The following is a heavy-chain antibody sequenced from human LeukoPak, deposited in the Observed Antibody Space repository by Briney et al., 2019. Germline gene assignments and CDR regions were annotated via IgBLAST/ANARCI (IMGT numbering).Heavy chain of an antibody. CDR1: GGSISSYY. CDR2: IYTSGST. V-gene: IGHV4-4*09. J-gene: IGHJ4*02. Sequence: SETLSLTCTVSGGSISSYYWSWIRQPPGKGLEWIGYIYTSGSTNYNPSLKSRVTISVDTSKNQFSLKLSPVTAADTAVYYCASASYYYDSSGYHAPFDYWGQGTLVTVSS. D-gene: IGHD3-22*01. CDR3: ASASYYYDSSGYHAPFDY.